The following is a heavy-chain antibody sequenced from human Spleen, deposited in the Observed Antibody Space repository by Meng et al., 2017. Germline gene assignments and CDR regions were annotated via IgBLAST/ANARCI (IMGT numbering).Heavy chain of an antibody. CDR2: IKSNTDGGTA. Sequence: GESLKISCAASGFTFSNAWMTWVRQAPGKGLEWVGRIKSNTDGGTAEYAAPVKGRFTISRDDAKNTLYLQMNSLKTEDTAVYYCTTDLPFTEGGVITTWGQGTLVTVSS. V-gene: IGHV3-15*01. CDR1: GFTFSNAW. CDR3: TTDLPFTEGGVITT. J-gene: IGHJ5*02. D-gene: IGHD3-16*02.